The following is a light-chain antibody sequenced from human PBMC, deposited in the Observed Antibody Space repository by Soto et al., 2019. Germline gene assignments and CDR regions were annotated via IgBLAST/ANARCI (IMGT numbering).Light chain of an antibody. Sequence: EIVLTQSPGTLSLSPGERATLSCRASQSVSSSYLVWYQQKPGQAPRLLIYGASSRATGIPDRFSGSGSGTDFTLTISRLEPEDFAVYYCQQFDTSPPSTFGQGTRLEIK. CDR3: QQFDTSPPST. J-gene: IGKJ5*01. V-gene: IGKV3-20*01. CDR2: GAS. CDR1: QSVSSSY.